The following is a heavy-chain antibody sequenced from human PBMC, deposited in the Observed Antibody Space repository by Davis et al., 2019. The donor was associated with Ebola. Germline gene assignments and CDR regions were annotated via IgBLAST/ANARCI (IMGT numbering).Heavy chain of an antibody. D-gene: IGHD6-6*01. CDR2: INHSGST. J-gene: IGHJ6*03. CDR3: ARDRDSTSPPYYYYYMDV. Sequence: MPSETLSLTCAVYGGSFSGYYWSWIRQPPGKGLEWIGEINHSGSTNYNPSLKSRVTISVDTSKNQFSLKLSSVTAADTAVYYCARDRDSTSPPYYYYYMDVWGKGTTVTVSS. CDR1: GGSFSGYY. V-gene: IGHV4-34*01.